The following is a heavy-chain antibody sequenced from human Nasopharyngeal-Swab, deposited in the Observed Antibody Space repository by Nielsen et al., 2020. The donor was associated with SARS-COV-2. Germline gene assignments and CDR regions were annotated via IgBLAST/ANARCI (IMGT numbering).Heavy chain of an antibody. D-gene: IGHD3-3*01. CDR1: GFTFSRYW. CDR3: AREKVGRVLIKYYYHGMDV. Sequence: GESLKISCAASGFTFSRYWMHWVRQAPGKGLVWVSRINSDGSTTNYADSVKGRFTISRDNAKNTLYLQMNSLRDEDTAVYYCAREKVGRVLIKYYYHGMDVWGQGTTVTVSS. V-gene: IGHV3-74*01. J-gene: IGHJ6*02. CDR2: INSDGSTT.